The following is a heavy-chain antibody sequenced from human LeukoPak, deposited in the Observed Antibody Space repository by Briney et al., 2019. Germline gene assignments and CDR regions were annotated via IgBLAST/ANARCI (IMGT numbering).Heavy chain of an antibody. V-gene: IGHV3-66*01. J-gene: IGHJ6*02. Sequence: GGSLRLSCAASGFTVSSYYMTWVRQAPGKGLGWVSVMYSGGSTYYADSVKGRVAISRDNSQNTVFLQMNSVRVEDTAVYYCARSYSNHLFGMDVWGQGTAVTVSS. CDR2: MYSGGST. CDR3: ARSYSNHLFGMDV. CDR1: GFTVSSYY. D-gene: IGHD4-11*01.